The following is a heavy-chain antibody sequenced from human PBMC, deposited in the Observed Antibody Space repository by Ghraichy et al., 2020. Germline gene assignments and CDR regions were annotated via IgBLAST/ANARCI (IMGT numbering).Heavy chain of an antibody. CDR2: ISGSGGST. V-gene: IGHV3-23*01. CDR3: AKDFYYYDSSGYSK. J-gene: IGHJ4*02. D-gene: IGHD3-22*01. CDR1: GFTFSSYA. Sequence: GGSLRLSCAASGFTFSSYAMSWVRQAPGKGLEWVSAISGSGGSTYYADSVKGRFTISRDNSKNTLYLQMNSLRAEDTAVYYCAKDFYYYDSSGYSKWGQGTLVTVSS.